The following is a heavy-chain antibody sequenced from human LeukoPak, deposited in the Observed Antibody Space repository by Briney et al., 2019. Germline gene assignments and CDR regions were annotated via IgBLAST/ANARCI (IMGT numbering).Heavy chain of an antibody. CDR3: ARESSSWYYSDDALDI. Sequence: GGSLRLSCAASGFTFSDYSMNWVRQAPGKGLEWVSSISASSNYIYYADSVKGRFTISRDNAKNSLYLQMNSLRAEDTALYHCARESSSWYYSDDALDIWGQGTMVTVSS. V-gene: IGHV3-21*04. J-gene: IGHJ3*02. CDR2: ISASSNYI. CDR1: GFTFSDYS. D-gene: IGHD6-13*01.